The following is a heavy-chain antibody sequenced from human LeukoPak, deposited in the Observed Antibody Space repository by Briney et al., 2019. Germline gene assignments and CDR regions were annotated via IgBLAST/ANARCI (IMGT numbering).Heavy chain of an antibody. CDR3: AKIPSSAESNFDY. CDR2: IWPDGSKK. D-gene: IGHD6-25*01. CDR1: GFTFSTYA. J-gene: IGHJ4*02. Sequence: GGSLRLSCAASGFTFSTYAMHWVRQAPGKGLEWVAFIWPDGSKKYYADSVKGRFAISRENSKNTVYLQMNDLRPEDTALYFCAKIPSSAESNFDYWGQGTLLTVSS. V-gene: IGHV3-30*02.